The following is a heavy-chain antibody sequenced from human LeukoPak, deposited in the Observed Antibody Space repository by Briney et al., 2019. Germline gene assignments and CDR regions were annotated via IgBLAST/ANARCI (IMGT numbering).Heavy chain of an antibody. Sequence: NPGGSLRLSCAASGFTVSSNYMSWVRQAPGRGLEWVGRIKSKTDGGTTDYAAPVKGRFTISRDDSKNTLYLQMNSLKTEDTAVYYCTTGSKRWLQFYFDYWGQGTLVTVSS. V-gene: IGHV3-15*01. D-gene: IGHD5-24*01. CDR3: TTGSKRWLQFYFDY. CDR1: GFTVSSNY. J-gene: IGHJ4*02. CDR2: IKSKTDGGTT.